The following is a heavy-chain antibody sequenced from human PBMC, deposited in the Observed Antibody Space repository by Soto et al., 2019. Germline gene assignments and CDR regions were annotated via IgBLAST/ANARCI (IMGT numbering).Heavy chain of an antibody. J-gene: IGHJ3*02. V-gene: IGHV3-23*01. CDR2: ISGSGGST. D-gene: IGHD5-12*01. Sequence: GGSLRLSCAASGFTFSNYAMSLIRQAQGKGLEWVSAISGSGGSTYYADSVKGRFTISRDNSKNTLYLQMNSLRAEDTAVYYCAKDIAGSGYGFREIWGQGTMVTVSS. CDR3: AKDIAGSGYGFREI. CDR1: GFTFSNYA.